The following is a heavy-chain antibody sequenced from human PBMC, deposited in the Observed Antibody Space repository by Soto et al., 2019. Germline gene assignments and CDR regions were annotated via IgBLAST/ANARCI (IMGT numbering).Heavy chain of an antibody. CDR3: AHSPPATVTTSAEYFQH. CDR1: GFSLSTSGVG. D-gene: IGHD4-17*01. Sequence: QITLKESGHTLVKPTQTLTLTCTFSGFSLSTSGVGVGWIRQPPGKALEWLALIYWDDDKRYSPSLKSRLTITKDTSKNQVVLTMTNMDPVDTATYYCAHSPPATVTTSAEYFQHWGQGTLVTVSS. CDR2: IYWDDDK. V-gene: IGHV2-5*02. J-gene: IGHJ1*01.